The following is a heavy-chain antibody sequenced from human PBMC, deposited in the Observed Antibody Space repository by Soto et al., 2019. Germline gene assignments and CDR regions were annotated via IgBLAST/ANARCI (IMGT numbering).Heavy chain of an antibody. CDR3: ARDGFGRATASMSYCQRGMDV. V-gene: IGHV1-18*01. D-gene: IGHD6-13*01. CDR1: GYTFTNCG. CDR2: ISTDNGNT. J-gene: IGHJ6*02. Sequence: ASVKVSWKDSGYTFTNCGISWVRQAPGQGLEWMGWISTDNGNTDSARKLQGRVTMTTDTSTSTAYMELRSLRSDDTAMYYCARDGFGRATASMSYCQRGMDVWGQGTRDTVSS.